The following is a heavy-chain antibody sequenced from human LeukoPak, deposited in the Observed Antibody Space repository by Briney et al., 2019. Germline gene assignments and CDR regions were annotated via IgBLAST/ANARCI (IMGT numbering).Heavy chain of an antibody. Sequence: GRSLRLSCAASGFTFCSYAMHWVRQAPGKGLEWVAVISYDGSNKYYADSVKGRFTISRDNSKNTLYLQMNSLRAEDTAVYYCARAGYCSSTSCYSYYFDYWGQGTLVTVSS. CDR1: GFTFCSYA. CDR2: ISYDGSNK. J-gene: IGHJ4*02. D-gene: IGHD2-2*01. V-gene: IGHV3-30*04. CDR3: ARAGYCSSTSCYSYYFDY.